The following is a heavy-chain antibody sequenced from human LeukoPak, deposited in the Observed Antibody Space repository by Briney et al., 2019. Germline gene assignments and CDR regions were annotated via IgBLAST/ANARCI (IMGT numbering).Heavy chain of an antibody. CDR3: TTPVTTVSTFPFDS. CDR1: GLSFINAW. D-gene: IGHD4-17*01. Sequence: GGSLRLSCAASGLSFINAWMNWVRHGPGKGMEWVGRIKSRSDGCTTDHATPVKPSTTILREDPKATVYLQIDILQTEDTAVYYCTTPVTTVSTFPFDSWGQGTLVTVSS. J-gene: IGHJ4*02. V-gene: IGHV3-15*01. CDR2: IKSRSDGCTT.